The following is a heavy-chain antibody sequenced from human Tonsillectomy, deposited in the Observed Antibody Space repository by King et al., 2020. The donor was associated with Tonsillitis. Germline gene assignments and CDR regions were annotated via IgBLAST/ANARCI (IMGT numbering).Heavy chain of an antibody. V-gene: IGHV3-64*01. D-gene: IGHD3-10*01. J-gene: IGHJ4*02. Sequence: VQLVESGGGLVQPGGSLRLSCAASGFTFSSYVMHWVRQAPGKGLEYVSAISSNGGSTYYANSVKGRFTISRDNSKNTLYLQMGSLRAEDMAVYYCARGEIFYGSGSYYGASVYWGQGTLVTVSS. CDR3: ARGEIFYGSGSYYGASVY. CDR2: ISSNGGST. CDR1: GFTFSSYV.